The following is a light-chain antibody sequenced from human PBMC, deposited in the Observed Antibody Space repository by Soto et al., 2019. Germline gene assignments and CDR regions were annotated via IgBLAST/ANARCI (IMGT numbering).Light chain of an antibody. J-gene: IGKJ2*01. CDR1: QSISSW. V-gene: IGKV1-5*03. CDR2: KAS. Sequence: DIQMTQSPSTLSASVGDRVTITCRASQSISSWLAWYQQKPGKAPKLLIYKASSLESGVPSRFSGRGSGPEFSLTIISLQPDDFATYYCQLDTSYSPYTFGQGTKLEI. CDR3: QLDTSYSPYT.